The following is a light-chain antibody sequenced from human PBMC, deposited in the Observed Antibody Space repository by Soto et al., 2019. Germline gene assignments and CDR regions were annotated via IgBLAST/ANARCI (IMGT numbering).Light chain of an antibody. CDR2: GAS. J-gene: IGKJ1*01. CDR3: QQYVTSPRT. CDR1: QSLRPTY. V-gene: IGKV3-20*01. Sequence: EVVLTQSPDTLSLSPGETATLSCRASQSLRPTYVAWYQQKPGQAPRLLIYGASFRATDIPNRFSGRGSGTDFTFSISRLEPEDFAVYYCQQYVTSPRTFGQGTKVDIK.